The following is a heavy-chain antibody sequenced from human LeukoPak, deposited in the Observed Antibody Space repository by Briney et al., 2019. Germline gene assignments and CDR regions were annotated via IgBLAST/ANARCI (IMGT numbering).Heavy chain of an antibody. CDR1: GGSVSSGGYY. CDR2: ISSTGST. J-gene: IGHJ4*02. CDR3: ARDQTYSGSGIYTYFDS. Sequence: PSATLYLTCTVSGGSVSSGGYYWSWIRQPAGKGLEYLGRISSTGSTNYNPSLRSRVTISLDTSKNHFSLKLSSVTAADTAVYYCARDQTYSGSGIYTYFDSWGQGILVTVSS. D-gene: IGHD3-10*01. V-gene: IGHV4-61*02.